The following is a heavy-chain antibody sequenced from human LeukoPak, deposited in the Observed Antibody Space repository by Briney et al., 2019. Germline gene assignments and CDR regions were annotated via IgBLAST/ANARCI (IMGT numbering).Heavy chain of an antibody. D-gene: IGHD1-26*01. J-gene: IGHJ4*02. V-gene: IGHV3-23*01. Sequence: GSSLRLSCAASGFTFSSYAMSWVRQAPGKGLEWVSAISGSGGSTYYADSVKGRFTISRDNSKNTLYLQMSSLRAEDTAVYYCAKEMLGELLPISWDYWGQGTLVPVSS. CDR1: GFTFSSYA. CDR3: AKEMLGELLPISWDY. CDR2: ISGSGGST.